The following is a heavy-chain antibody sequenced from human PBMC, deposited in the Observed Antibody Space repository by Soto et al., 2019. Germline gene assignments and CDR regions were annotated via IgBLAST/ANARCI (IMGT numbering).Heavy chain of an antibody. V-gene: IGHV4-39*01. D-gene: IGHD3-16*01. CDR2: IYYSGST. CDR3: ARFGVSYYYYMDV. CDR1: GGSISSSSYY. Sequence: SETLSLTCTVSGGSISSSSYYWGWIRQPPGKGLEWIGSIYYSGSTYYNPSLKSRVTISVDTSKNQFSLKLSSVTAADTAVYYCARFGVSYYYYMDVWGKGTTVTVSS. J-gene: IGHJ6*03.